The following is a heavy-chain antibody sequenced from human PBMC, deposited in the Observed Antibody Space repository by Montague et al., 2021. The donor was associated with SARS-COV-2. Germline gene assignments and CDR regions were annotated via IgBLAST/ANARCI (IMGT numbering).Heavy chain of an antibody. V-gene: IGHV3-23*01. D-gene: IGHD1-1*01. CDR3: AKGGTGTNMIFDY. CDR1: GFTFSNYG. Sequence: SLRLSCAASGFTFSNYGFSWVRLAPGKGLEWVSGIGDSGEVIHYADAVKGRLTISRDSSMDTLFLQMNGLRAEDTAIYYCAKGGTGTNMIFDYWGQGVLVAVSS. J-gene: IGHJ4*02. CDR2: IGDSGEVI.